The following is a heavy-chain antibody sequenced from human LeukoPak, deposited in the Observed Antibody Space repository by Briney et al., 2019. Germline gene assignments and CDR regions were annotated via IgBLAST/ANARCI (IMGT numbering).Heavy chain of an antibody. V-gene: IGHV1-3*01. CDR2: INAGNGNT. CDR3: ARFRYGSGNQDYGMDV. D-gene: IGHD3-10*01. J-gene: IGHJ6*04. CDR1: GYTFTSYA. Sequence: ASVKVSGKASGYTFTSYAMHWVRQAPGQRLEWMGWINAGNGNTKYSQKFQGRVTITRDTSASTAYMELSSLRSEDTAVYYCARFRYGSGNQDYGMDVWGKGTTVTVSS.